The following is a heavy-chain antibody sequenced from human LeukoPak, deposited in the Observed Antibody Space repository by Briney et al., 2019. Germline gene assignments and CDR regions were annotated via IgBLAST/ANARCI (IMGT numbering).Heavy chain of an antibody. CDR3: AKDPYNWNLLDY. CDR1: GFIFSAFG. V-gene: IGHV3-30*02. CDR2: IRHDENNK. D-gene: IGHD1-20*01. Sequence: PGGSLRLSCAASGFIFSAFGLHWVRQAPGKGLEWVALIRHDENNKFYGDSVKGRFTISRDNSKNTLYLQMTSLRAEDTAVYYCAKDPYNWNLLDYWGQGTLVTVSS. J-gene: IGHJ4*02.